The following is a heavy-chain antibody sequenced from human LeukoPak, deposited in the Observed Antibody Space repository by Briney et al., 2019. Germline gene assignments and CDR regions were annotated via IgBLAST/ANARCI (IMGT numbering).Heavy chain of an antibody. CDR2: IHYSGRS. V-gene: IGHV4-59*08. J-gene: IGHJ4*02. CDR3: ASLGEARDY. Sequence: SETLSLICTVSGGSISSFYWSWIRQSPGKGLEWIGYIHYSGRSNYNPSLNSRVTMSLDTSKNQLSLNVNSVTAADTAVYYCASLGEARDYWGQGTLVTVSS. CDR1: GGSISSFY. D-gene: IGHD3-10*01.